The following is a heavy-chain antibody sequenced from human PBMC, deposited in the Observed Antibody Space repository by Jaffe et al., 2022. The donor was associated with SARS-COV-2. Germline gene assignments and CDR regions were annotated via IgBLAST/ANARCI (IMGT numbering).Heavy chain of an antibody. CDR2: IYYSGST. CDR3: ARHAGAWELSH. Sequence: QLQLQESGPGLVKPSETLSLTCTVSGGSISSSSYYWGWIRQPPGKGLEWIGSIYYSGSTYYNPSLKSRVTISVDTSKNQFSLKLSSVTAADTAVYYCARHAGAWELSHWGQGTLVTVSS. V-gene: IGHV4-39*01. CDR1: GGSISSSSYY. J-gene: IGHJ4*02. D-gene: IGHD1-26*01.